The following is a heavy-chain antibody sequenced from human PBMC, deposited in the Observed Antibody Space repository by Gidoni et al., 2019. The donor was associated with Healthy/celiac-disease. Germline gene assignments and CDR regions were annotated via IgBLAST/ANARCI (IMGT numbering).Heavy chain of an antibody. D-gene: IGHD3-10*01. CDR3: ARDLWFGDGGFDP. Sequence: QVPLPESGPGLVKPSQTLSLTFTFSGGSLSSGSYYWSWIRQPAGKGLEWIGRIYTSGSTNYKPSLKSRVTISVDTSKSQFARKLSSVTAADTAVYYCARDLWFGDGGFDPWGQGTLVTVSS. V-gene: IGHV4-61*02. CDR1: GGSLSSGSYY. J-gene: IGHJ5*02. CDR2: IYTSGST.